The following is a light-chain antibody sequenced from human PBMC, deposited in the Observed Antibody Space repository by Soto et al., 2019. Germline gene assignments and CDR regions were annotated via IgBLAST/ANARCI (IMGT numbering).Light chain of an antibody. J-gene: IGKJ4*01. CDR3: QQYNTWSGLT. Sequence: DIQMTQSPSTLSASVGDRVTITCRASQSISYWLAWYQQKPGKAPKLLIYTASSLESGVPSRFSGSGSGTEFTLTISSLQPDDFATYYCQQYNTWSGLTFGGGTKVEIK. V-gene: IGKV1-5*03. CDR2: TAS. CDR1: QSISYW.